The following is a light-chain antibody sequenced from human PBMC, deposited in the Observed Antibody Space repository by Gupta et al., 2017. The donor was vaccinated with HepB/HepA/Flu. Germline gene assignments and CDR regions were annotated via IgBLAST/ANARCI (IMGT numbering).Light chain of an antibody. CDR2: GVS. Sequence: EIVLTQSPGTLSLSPGERATLSCRASQSVSSHYLAWYQQKPGQAPRLLIYGVSSRATGIPDRFSGSGSGTDFTLTISRLEPEDFAVYYCQQDDSSLWTFGQGTKVEIK. CDR1: QSVSSHY. J-gene: IGKJ1*01. V-gene: IGKV3-20*01. CDR3: QQDDSSLWT.